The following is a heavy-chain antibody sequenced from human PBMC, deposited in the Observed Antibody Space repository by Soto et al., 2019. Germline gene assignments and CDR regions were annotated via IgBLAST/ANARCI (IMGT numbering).Heavy chain of an antibody. CDR3: AKVQFGRGILSNIMDV. Sequence: GGSLRLSCEASGFVYSQYAMHWVRQAPGKGPEWVALIWNDGSQKNYVDSVKGRFTISRDNSKNTLNLQMKSMRVDDTDVYYCAKVQFGRGILSNIMDVWGQGTTVTVSS. J-gene: IGHJ6*02. CDR1: GFVYSQYA. D-gene: IGHD3-16*01. CDR2: IWNDGSQK. V-gene: IGHV3-30*02.